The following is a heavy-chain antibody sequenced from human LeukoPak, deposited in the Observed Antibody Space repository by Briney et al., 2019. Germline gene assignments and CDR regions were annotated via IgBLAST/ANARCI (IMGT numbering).Heavy chain of an antibody. V-gene: IGHV4-61*01. CDR1: GGSLSSGSYY. CDR2: IYYSGST. Sequence: SETLSLTCTVSGGSLSSGSYYWSWIRQPPGKGLEWIGYIYYSGSTNYNPSLKSRVTISVDTSKNQFSLKLGSVTAADTAVHYCARDTPLIGQLMRIDAFDIWGQGTMVTVSS. J-gene: IGHJ3*02. D-gene: IGHD6-13*01. CDR3: ARDTPLIGQLMRIDAFDI.